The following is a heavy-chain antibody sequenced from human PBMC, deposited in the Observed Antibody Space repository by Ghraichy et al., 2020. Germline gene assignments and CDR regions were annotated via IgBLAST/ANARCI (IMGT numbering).Heavy chain of an antibody. J-gene: IGHJ4*02. D-gene: IGHD6-19*01. CDR3: TGYSSGWYDY. Sequence: SETLSLTCTVSGASIKSYYWSWIRQPPGKGLEWIGYIYYSGITDYNPSLKSRVTISVDMSKNQFSLKLNSVTAADTATYDCTGYSSGWYDYWGQGTLVTVSS. V-gene: IGHV4-59*08. CDR2: IYYSGIT. CDR1: GASIKSYY.